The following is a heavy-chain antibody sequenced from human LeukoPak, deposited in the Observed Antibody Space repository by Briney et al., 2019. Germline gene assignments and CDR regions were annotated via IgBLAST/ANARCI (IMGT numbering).Heavy chain of an antibody. CDR3: AKGDYYGSGSYFFDS. J-gene: IGHJ4*02. CDR1: GFTFSSYA. CDR2: ISGSGGST. Sequence: PGGSLRLSCAASGFTFSSYAMSWVRQAPGKGLEWVSAISGSGGSTYHAESVKGRFTISRDNSKNTLYLQMNSLRAEDAAVYYYAKGDYYGSGSYFFDSWGQGALVTVSS. D-gene: IGHD3-10*01. V-gene: IGHV3-23*01.